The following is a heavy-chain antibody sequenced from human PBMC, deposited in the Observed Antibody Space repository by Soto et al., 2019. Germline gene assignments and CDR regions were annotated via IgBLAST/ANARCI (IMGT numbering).Heavy chain of an antibody. CDR3: ARPANTVAHRFDL. J-gene: IGHJ4*02. V-gene: IGHV5-51*01. CDR2: IYPSDSDT. CDR1: GYTFTIYW. D-gene: IGHD4-17*01. Sequence: GESLKISCQVSGYTFTIYWIGWVRQMPGKGLEWMGIIYPSDSDTRYSPSFQGQVTISADQSIHTAHLQWDSLKASDTAIYYCARPANTVAHRFDLWGQGTPVAISS.